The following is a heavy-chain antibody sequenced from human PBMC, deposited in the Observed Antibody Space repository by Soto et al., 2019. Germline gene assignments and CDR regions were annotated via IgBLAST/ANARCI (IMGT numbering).Heavy chain of an antibody. CDR1: GFTFSNHD. V-gene: IGHV3-23*01. D-gene: IGHD2-2*01. CDR3: AGGRKEPTAIGVAFAI. CDR2: ISGSGAGA. J-gene: IGHJ3*02. Sequence: GGSLRLSCRASGFTFSNHDMDWVRQAPGKGLEWVSVISGSGAGAFYADSVQGRFTISRDNSKNTLYLQMIGLRAEDTAVYFCAGGRKEPTAIGVAFAIWGQGTMVTVSS.